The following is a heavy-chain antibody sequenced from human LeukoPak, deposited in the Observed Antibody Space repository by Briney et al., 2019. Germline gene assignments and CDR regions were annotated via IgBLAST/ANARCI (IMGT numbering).Heavy chain of an antibody. CDR1: GGSISSSSYY. D-gene: IGHD3-10*01. J-gene: IGHJ6*02. CDR2: IDYSGST. Sequence: SETLSLTCTVSGGSISSSSYYWGWIRQPPGKGLEWIGSIDYSGSTYHNPSLKSRVTISVDTSKNQFSLKLSSVTAADTAVYYCARENYGSGPAYYGVDVWGQGTTVTVSS. CDR3: ARENYGSGPAYYGVDV. V-gene: IGHV4-39*07.